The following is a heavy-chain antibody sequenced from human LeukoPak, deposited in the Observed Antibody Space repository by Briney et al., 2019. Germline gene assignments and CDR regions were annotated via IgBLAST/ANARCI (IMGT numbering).Heavy chain of an antibody. CDR1: GFTVSSNY. J-gene: IGHJ4*02. Sequence: GGSLRLSCAASGFTVSSNYMSWVRQAPGKGLEWVSSISSSSSYIYYADSVKGRFTISRDNAENSLYLQMNSLRAEDTAVYYCARTGPHTSDYWGQGTLVTVSS. D-gene: IGHD1-14*01. V-gene: IGHV3-21*01. CDR2: ISSSSSYI. CDR3: ARTGPHTSDY.